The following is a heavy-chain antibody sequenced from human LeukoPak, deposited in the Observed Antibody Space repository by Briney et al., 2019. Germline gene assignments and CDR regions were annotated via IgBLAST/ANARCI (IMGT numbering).Heavy chain of an antibody. J-gene: IGHJ4*02. CDR2: IYYSGST. CDR1: GGSINSDGYY. CDR3: ARDSIFDY. Sequence: SQTLSLTCTVSGGSINSDGYYWRWIRPPPGKGLEWIGYIYYSGSTYYNPSLKSRVTISVDTSKNQFSLKLSSVTAADTAVYYCARDSIFDYWGQGTLVTVSS. D-gene: IGHD2/OR15-2a*01. V-gene: IGHV4-31*03.